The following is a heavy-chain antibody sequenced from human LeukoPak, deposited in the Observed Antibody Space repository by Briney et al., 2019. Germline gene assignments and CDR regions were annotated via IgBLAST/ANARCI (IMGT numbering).Heavy chain of an antibody. V-gene: IGHV4-31*11. J-gene: IGHJ4*02. Sequence: PSETLSLTCAVYGGSFSGYYWSWIRQHPGKGLEWIGYIYYSGSTYYNPSLKSRVTISVDTSKNQFSLKLSSVTAADTAVYYCARGYSQFDYWGQGTLVTVSS. CDR2: IYYSGST. CDR3: ARGYSQFDY. D-gene: IGHD6-13*01. CDR1: GGSFSGYY.